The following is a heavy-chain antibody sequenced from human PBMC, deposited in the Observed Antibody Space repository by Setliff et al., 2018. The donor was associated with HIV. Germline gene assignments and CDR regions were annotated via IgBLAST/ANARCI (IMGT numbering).Heavy chain of an antibody. D-gene: IGHD3-3*01. Sequence: SETLSLTCTVSGDSISSHYWNWIRQPPGKALEWIGYIYYSGSTNYNPSFKSRVTISVDRSKSQFSLKLSSVTAADTAIYYCTRGPEGVAGGDYWGQGTQVTVSS. CDR2: IYYSGST. CDR1: GDSISSHY. J-gene: IGHJ4*02. CDR3: TRGPEGVAGGDY. V-gene: IGHV4-59*11.